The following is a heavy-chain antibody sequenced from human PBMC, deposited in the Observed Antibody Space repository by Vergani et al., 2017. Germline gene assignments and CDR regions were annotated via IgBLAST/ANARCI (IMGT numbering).Heavy chain of an antibody. CDR1: GFTLSRYA. V-gene: IGHV3-23*01. Sequence: EVQLLESGGGLVQPGGSLRLSCAVSGFTLSRYAMSWVRKATGKGLEWVSVISGSGGSTYYADSVKGRFTISRDNSKNTLYLQMNSLRAEDTAVYYCAKDEQRFSYGDYWGQGTLVTVSS. CDR3: AKDEQRFSYGDY. CDR2: ISGSGGST. J-gene: IGHJ4*02. D-gene: IGHD1-26*01.